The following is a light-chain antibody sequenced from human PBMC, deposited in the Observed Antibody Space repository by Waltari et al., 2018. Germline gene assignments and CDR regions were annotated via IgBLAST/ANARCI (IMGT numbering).Light chain of an antibody. J-gene: IGLJ2*01. Sequence: QSALTQPASVSGSPGQSITISCTGSSSDVGGDDSVSWYEDHPGQAPKVIIYDVNKRPSVVSDRFAGSKSGNTASLTISGLQAGDEATFYCSSQSTKNGVIFGGGTKVTVL. CDR1: SSDVGGDDS. CDR2: DVN. CDR3: SSQSTKNGVI. V-gene: IGLV2-14*03.